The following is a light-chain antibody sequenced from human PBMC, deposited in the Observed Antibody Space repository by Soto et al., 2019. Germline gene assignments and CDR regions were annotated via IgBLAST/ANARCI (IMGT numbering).Light chain of an antibody. CDR1: QSVISTY. Sequence: EIVLTQSPGTLSLSPGERATLSCRASQSVISTYLAWYQQKAGQAPRLLIYGASSRATGIPDRFSGSGSGTDFTLTISRLEPEDFAVYYCQQYRDSLGTFGQGTKVEIK. J-gene: IGKJ1*01. CDR2: GAS. V-gene: IGKV3-20*01. CDR3: QQYRDSLGT.